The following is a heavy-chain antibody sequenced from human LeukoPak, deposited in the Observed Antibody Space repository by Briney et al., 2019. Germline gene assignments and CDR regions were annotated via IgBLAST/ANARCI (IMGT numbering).Heavy chain of an antibody. CDR3: AKEDPNKSSGSYNWFDP. Sequence: GGSLRLSCAASGFIFSSYAMSWVRQAPGKGLEWVSAISGSGGSTYYADSVKGRFTISRDNSKNTLYLQMNSLRAEDTAVYYCAKEDPNKSSGSYNWFDPWGQGTLVTVSS. D-gene: IGHD1-26*01. CDR2: ISGSGGST. CDR1: GFIFSSYA. V-gene: IGHV3-23*01. J-gene: IGHJ5*02.